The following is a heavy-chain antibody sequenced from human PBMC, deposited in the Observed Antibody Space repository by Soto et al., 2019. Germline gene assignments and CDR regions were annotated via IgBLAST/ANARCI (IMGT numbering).Heavy chain of an antibody. Sequence: SETLSLTCTDSGGSISRYYWSWIRQPPGKGLEWIGYIYYSGSTNYNPSLKSRVTISVDTSKNQFSLKLSSVTAADTAVYYCARDRDPVGYCSGGSCYSSSWFDPWGQGTLVTVS. J-gene: IGHJ5*02. CDR3: ARDRDPVGYCSGGSCYSSSWFDP. V-gene: IGHV4-59*13. D-gene: IGHD2-15*01. CDR2: IYYSGST. CDR1: GGSISRYY.